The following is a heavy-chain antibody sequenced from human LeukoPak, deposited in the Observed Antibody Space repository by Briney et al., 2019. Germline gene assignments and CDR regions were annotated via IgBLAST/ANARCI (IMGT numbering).Heavy chain of an antibody. D-gene: IGHD3-22*01. V-gene: IGHV3-23*01. CDR1: GFTFSSYA. J-gene: IGHJ4*02. CDR2: ISGSGGST. Sequence: GGSLRLSCAASGFTFSSYAMSWVRQAPGKGLEWVSAISGSGGSTYYADSVKGRFTISRDNSKNTLYLQMNSLRAEDTAVYYCAKQNYYDSSGYYYGYWGQGTLVTVSS. CDR3: AKQNYYDSSGYYYGY.